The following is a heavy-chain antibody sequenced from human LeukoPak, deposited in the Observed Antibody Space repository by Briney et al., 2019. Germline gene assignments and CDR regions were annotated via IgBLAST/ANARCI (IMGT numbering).Heavy chain of an antibody. CDR3: ARHLWELWGRYFDY. J-gene: IGHJ4*02. V-gene: IGHV4-38-2*01. CDR2: IYHSGST. D-gene: IGHD1-26*01. Sequence: KPSETLSLTCAVSGYPLSSGYYWGWIRQPPGKGLEWIGSIYHSGSTYYNPSLQSRVTISVDTSKNQFSLKLSSVTAADTAVYYCARHLWELWGRYFDYWGQGTLVTVSS. CDR1: GYPLSSGYY.